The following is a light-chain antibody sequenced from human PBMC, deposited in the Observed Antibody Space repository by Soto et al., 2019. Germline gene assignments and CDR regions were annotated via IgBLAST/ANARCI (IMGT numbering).Light chain of an antibody. J-gene: IGLJ3*02. CDR3: SSYISTNTRV. V-gene: IGLV2-14*01. Sequence: QSVLTQPASVSGSPGRSITISCTGTSSDVGGYNYVSWYQHHPGKAPKLVIYEVTKRPSGVSNRFSGSKSGNTASLTISGLQAEDEADYYCSSYISTNTRVFGGGTKVTVL. CDR1: SSDVGGYNY. CDR2: EVT.